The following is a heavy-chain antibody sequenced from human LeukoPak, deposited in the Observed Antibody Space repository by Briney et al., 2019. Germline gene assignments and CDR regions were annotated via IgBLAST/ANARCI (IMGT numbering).Heavy chain of an antibody. CDR2: IYTSGST. J-gene: IGHJ4*02. CDR3: ARVLGSSWTRGGHFDY. V-gene: IGHV4-61*02. Sequence: SETLSLTCTVSGGSISSGSYYWSWIRRPAGKGLEWIGRIYTSGSTNYNPSLKSRVTISVDTSKNQFSLKLSSVTAADTAVYYCARVLGSSWTRGGHFDYWGQGTLVTVSS. CDR1: GGSISSGSYY. D-gene: IGHD6-13*01.